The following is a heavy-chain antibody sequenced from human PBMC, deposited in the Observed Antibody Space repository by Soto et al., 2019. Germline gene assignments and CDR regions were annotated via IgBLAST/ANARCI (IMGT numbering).Heavy chain of an antibody. CDR1: GFTFSSYG. J-gene: IGHJ6*02. CDR2: IKQDGSEK. V-gene: IGHV3-7*01. CDR3: ARDRYSYYDFWSGSLPYYYYGMDV. D-gene: IGHD3-3*01. Sequence: GGSLRLSCAASGFTFSSYGMHWVRQAPGKGLEWVANIKQDGSEKYYVDSVKGRFTISRDNAKNSLYLQVNSLRAEDTAVYYCARDRYSYYDFWSGSLPYYYYGMDVWGQGTTVTVSS.